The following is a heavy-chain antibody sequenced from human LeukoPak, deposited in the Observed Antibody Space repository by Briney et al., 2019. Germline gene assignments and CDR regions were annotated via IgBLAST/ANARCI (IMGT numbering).Heavy chain of an antibody. CDR3: ARGVTIVVVEDNFDY. Sequence: ASVKVSCKASGYTFTSYAMHWVRQAPGQRLEWMGWINAGNGNTKYSQKFQGRVTITRDTSASTAYMEQSSLRSEDTAVYYCARGVTIVVVEDNFDYWGQGTLVTVSS. CDR1: GYTFTSYA. V-gene: IGHV1-3*01. J-gene: IGHJ4*02. CDR2: INAGNGNT. D-gene: IGHD2-21*01.